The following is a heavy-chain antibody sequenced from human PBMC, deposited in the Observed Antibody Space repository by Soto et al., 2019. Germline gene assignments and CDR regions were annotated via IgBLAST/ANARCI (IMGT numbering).Heavy chain of an antibody. CDR3: ASRPHGIAVAGSHYYYGMDV. CDR2: IIPILGIA. Sequence: ASVKVSCKASGGTFSSYTISWVRQAPGQGLEWMGRIIPILGIANYAQKFQGRVTITADKSTSTVYMELSSLRSEDTAVYYCASRPHGIAVAGSHYYYGMDVWGQGTTVTVSS. D-gene: IGHD6-19*01. V-gene: IGHV1-69*02. J-gene: IGHJ6*02. CDR1: GGTFSSYT.